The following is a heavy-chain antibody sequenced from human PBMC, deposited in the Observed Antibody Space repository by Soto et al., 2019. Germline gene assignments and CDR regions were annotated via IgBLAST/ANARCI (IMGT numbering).Heavy chain of an antibody. CDR3: AKFFVETGSNRGWPWSFHY. CDR1: GFTFSNYA. J-gene: IGHJ4*02. CDR2: ISGSGGTT. D-gene: IGHD6-19*01. V-gene: IGHV3-23*01. Sequence: EVQLLESGEGLVQPGRSLRLSCAASGFTFSNYAMSWVRQAPGQGRDWVSAISGSGGTTYYEDSVKGRFTISRDNSKNTLFLQKNSLRAEDAVVYYCAKFFVETGSNRGWPWSFHYWGQGTLVNVSS.